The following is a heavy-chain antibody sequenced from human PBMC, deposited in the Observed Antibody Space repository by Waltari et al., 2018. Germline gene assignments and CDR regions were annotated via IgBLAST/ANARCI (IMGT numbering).Heavy chain of an antibody. CDR2: TRNKANSDTT. D-gene: IGHD6-13*01. CDR3: ARDLGSWSDY. J-gene: IGHJ4*02. CDR1: GFTFSDHY. V-gene: IGHV3-72*01. Sequence: EVQLVESGGGLVQPGGSLRLSCAASGFTFSDHYMAWVRRAPGRGLEGVGRTRNKANSDTTYYASSVKGRFTISRDDSKNSLYLKMNSLKTEATAVYYCARDLGSWSDYWGQGTLVTVSS.